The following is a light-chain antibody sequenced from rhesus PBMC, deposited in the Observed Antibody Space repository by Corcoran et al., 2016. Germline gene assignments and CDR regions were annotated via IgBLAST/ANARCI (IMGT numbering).Light chain of an antibody. CDR2: DAS. J-gene: IGKJ2*01. V-gene: IGKV1S17*01. CDR1: QGINND. Sequence: DIQMTQSPSSLSASVGDRVTITCRASQGINNDLAWYQQKPGETPNLLIYDASSLQSGIPSRFSGSGSGTDFTLTISSLQSEDIGNYFCQPYYSTPFSFGQGTKVDIK. CDR3: QPYYSTPFS.